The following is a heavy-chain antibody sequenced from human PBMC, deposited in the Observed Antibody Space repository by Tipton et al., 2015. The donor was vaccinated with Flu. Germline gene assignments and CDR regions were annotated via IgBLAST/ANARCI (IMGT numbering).Heavy chain of an antibody. CDR3: ARAQDYYGSGSYVH. V-gene: IGHV4-38-2*02. D-gene: IGHD3-10*01. J-gene: IGHJ4*02. Sequence: TLSLTCTVSRDSMRSDYFWGWIRQAPGKGLEWIGNIHYSGSPHYNPSLKSRLIISLDKSNNQFSLKLTSVTAADTAVYYCARAQDYYGSGSYVHWGQGTLVTVSS. CDR2: IHYSGSP. CDR1: RDSMRSDYF.